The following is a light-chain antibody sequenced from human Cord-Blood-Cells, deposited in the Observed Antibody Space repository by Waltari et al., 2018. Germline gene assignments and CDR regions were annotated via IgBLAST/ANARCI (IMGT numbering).Light chain of an antibody. J-gene: IGKJ2*03. CDR1: QSVSSN. V-gene: IGKV3-15*01. CDR2: GAS. Sequence: EIVMTQSPATLSVSPGERPTLSCRASQSVSSNLPWYQQKPGQAPRHLIYGASTRATGIPARFSGSWSGTEFTLTISSLQSEDFAVYYCQQYNNCPPYSFGQGTKLEIK. CDR3: QQYNNCPPYS.